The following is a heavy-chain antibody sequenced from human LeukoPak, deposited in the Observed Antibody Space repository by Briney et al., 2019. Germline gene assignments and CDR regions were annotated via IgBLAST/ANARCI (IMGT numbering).Heavy chain of an antibody. CDR3: AKDRGPYCSSTSCYPFDY. CDR1: GFTFSSYA. Sequence: PGGSLRLSCAASGFTFSSYAMSWVRQAPGKGLEWVSAISGSGGSTYYADSVKGRFTISRDNSKNTLYLQMNSLRAEDTAVYYCAKDRGPYCSSTSCYPFDYWGQGTLVTVSS. V-gene: IGHV3-23*01. J-gene: IGHJ4*02. D-gene: IGHD2-2*01. CDR2: ISGSGGST.